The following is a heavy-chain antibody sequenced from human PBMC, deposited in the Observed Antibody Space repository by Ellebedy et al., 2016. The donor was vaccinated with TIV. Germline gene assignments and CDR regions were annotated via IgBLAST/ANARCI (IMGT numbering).Heavy chain of an antibody. V-gene: IGHV3-72*01. CDR1: GFTFSDHY. CDR3: ARDKYGSYDY. J-gene: IGHJ4*02. Sequence: GGSLRLXCAASGFTFSDHYMDWVRQAPGKGLGWVGRSKNKVNSYSAHYAASVKDRFTISRDDSKDFLYLQMNSLKTEDTAVYYCARDKYGSYDYWGQGTLVTVSS. D-gene: IGHD1-26*01. CDR2: SKNKVNSYSA.